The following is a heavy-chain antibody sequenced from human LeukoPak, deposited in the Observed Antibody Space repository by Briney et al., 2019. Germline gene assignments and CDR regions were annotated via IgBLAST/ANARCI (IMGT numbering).Heavy chain of an antibody. V-gene: IGHV3-7*01. D-gene: IGHD1-20*01. CDR1: GFTFRNFW. J-gene: IGHJ4*02. Sequence: GRSLRPSCAASGFTFRNFWMNWVRQAPGKGLEWVANIKDDGSDKYYVDSVKGRFSISKDNAKNSLYLQMSSLRVEDTAVYYCVPLNWNPPGDFDRWGQGTLVTVSS. CDR3: VPLNWNPPGDFDR. CDR2: IKDDGSDK.